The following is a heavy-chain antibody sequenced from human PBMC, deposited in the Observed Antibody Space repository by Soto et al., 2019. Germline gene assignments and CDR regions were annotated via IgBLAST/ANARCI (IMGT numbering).Heavy chain of an antibody. CDR1: GYTFTSYY. CDR3: VRAREWPPGPYYSYGLEV. Sequence: GASVKVSFKASGYTFTSYYVNWVRQATGQELECMGWMKPNSGDTVYAQKFQVRVIMTRDTSISTAYMEMSGLRSDDTAVYYCVRAREWPPGPYYSYGLEVWGQGNPGHRLL. V-gene: IGHV1-8*02. J-gene: IGHJ6*02. D-gene: IGHD3-3*01. CDR2: MKPNSGDT.